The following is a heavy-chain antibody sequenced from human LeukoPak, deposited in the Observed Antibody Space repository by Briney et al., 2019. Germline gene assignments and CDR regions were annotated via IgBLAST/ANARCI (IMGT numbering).Heavy chain of an antibody. V-gene: IGHV3-7*03. CDR1: GFTFSSYW. CDR2: IKQDGIEK. Sequence: GGSLRLSCAASGFTFSSYWMTWVRQAPGKGLEWVANIKQDGIEKYYVDSVKGRFTISRGNAENSLYLQMNSLRAEDTAVYFCARALGVTPPYYFSYGMDVWGKGATVTVSS. J-gene: IGHJ6*04. D-gene: IGHD2-21*02. CDR3: ARALGVTPPYYFSYGMDV.